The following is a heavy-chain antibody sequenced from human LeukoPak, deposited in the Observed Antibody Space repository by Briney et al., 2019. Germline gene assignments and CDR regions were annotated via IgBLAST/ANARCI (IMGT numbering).Heavy chain of an antibody. Sequence: AASVKVSCKASGYTFTSYGISWVRQAPGQGLEWMGRIIPILGIANYAQKFQGRVTITADKSSSTAYMELSSLRSEDTAVYYCARDLYGSGSLYYWGQGTLVTVSS. CDR1: GYTFTSYG. V-gene: IGHV1-69*04. CDR2: IIPILGIA. CDR3: ARDLYGSGSLYY. J-gene: IGHJ4*02. D-gene: IGHD3-10*01.